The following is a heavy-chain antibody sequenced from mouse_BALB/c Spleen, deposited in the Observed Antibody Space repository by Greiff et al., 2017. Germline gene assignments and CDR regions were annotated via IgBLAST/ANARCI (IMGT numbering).Heavy chain of an antibody. CDR2: IWAGGST. Sequence: QVQLQQSGPGLVAPSQSLSITCTVSGFSLTSYGVHWVRQPPGKGLEWLGVIWAGGSTNYNSALMSRLSISKDNSKSQVFLKMNSLQTDDTAMYYCARDLNDYDDAMDYWSQGTSVTVSS. CDR3: ARDLNDYDDAMDY. V-gene: IGHV2-9*02. CDR1: GFSLTSYG. D-gene: IGHD2-4*01. J-gene: IGHJ4*01.